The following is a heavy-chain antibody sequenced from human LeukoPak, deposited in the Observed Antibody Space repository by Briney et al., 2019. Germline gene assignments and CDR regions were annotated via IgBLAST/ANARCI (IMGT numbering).Heavy chain of an antibody. V-gene: IGHV1-18*01. CDR2: ISAYNGNT. J-gene: IGHJ5*02. D-gene: IGHD6-13*01. Sequence: ASVKVSCKASGYTFTSYGISWVRQAPGQGLEWMGWISAYNGNTNCAQKLQGRVTMTTDTSTSTAYMELRSLRSDDTAVYYCAREGAAAGKRNWFDPWGQGTLVTVSS. CDR3: AREGAAAGKRNWFDP. CDR1: GYTFTSYG.